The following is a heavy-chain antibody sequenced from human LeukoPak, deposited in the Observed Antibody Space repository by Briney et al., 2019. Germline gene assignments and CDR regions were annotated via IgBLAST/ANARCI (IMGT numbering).Heavy chain of an antibody. CDR2: ISAYNGNT. V-gene: IGHV1-18*01. D-gene: IGHD6-25*01. J-gene: IGHJ4*02. Sequence: ASVKVSCXASGYTFTSYGISWVRQAPGQGLEWMGWISAYNGNTNYAQKLQGRVTMTTDTSTSTAYMELRSLSSDDTAVYYCARPRSSGRFDYWGQGILVTVSS. CDR1: GYTFTSYG. CDR3: ARPRSSGRFDY.